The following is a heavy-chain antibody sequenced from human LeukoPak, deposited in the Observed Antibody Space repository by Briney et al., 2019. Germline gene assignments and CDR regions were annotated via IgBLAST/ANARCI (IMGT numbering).Heavy chain of an antibody. Sequence: LRLSCAASGFTFSSYAINWVRQAPGKGLEWIGYIYHSGSTYYNPSLKSRVTISVDRSKNQFSLKLSSVTAADTAVYYCAKTVTTRGAHYYYYGMGVWGQGTTVTVSS. CDR3: AKTVTTRGAHYYYYGMGV. CDR1: GFTFSSYA. J-gene: IGHJ6*02. D-gene: IGHD4-17*01. CDR2: IYHSGST. V-gene: IGHV4-30-2*01.